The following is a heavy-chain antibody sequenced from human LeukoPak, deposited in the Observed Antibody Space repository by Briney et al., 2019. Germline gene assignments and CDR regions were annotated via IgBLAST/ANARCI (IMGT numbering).Heavy chain of an antibody. CDR2: ISWNSGSI. V-gene: IGHV3-9*01. CDR1: GFIFDDHG. Sequence: GGSLRLSCAASGFIFDDHGMHWVRQAPGKGLEWVSVISWNSGSIGYADSVKGRFTISRDNSKNTLYLQMNSLRAEDTAVYYCAHLCYGSGSYYPLPFDYWGQGTLVTVSS. J-gene: IGHJ4*02. D-gene: IGHD3-10*01. CDR3: AHLCYGSGSYYPLPFDY.